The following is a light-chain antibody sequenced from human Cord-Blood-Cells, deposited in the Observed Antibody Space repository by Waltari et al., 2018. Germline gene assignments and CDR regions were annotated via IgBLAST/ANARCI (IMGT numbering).Light chain of an antibody. J-gene: IGLJ3*02. CDR3: CSYAGSYTWV. CDR1: SSAVGGYNY. Sequence: QPALTQPRSVSGSPGQSVTISCTATSSAVGGYNYVSWYQQHPGKAPKLMIYDVSKRPSGVPDRFSGSKSGNTASLTISGLQAEDEADYYCCSYAGSYTWVFGGGTKLTVL. V-gene: IGLV2-11*01. CDR2: DVS.